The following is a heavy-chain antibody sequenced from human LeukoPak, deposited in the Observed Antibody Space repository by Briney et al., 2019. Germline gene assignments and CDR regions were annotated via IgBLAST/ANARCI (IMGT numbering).Heavy chain of an antibody. J-gene: IGHJ4*02. CDR1: GFTFSNAW. D-gene: IGHD5-18*01. CDR2: ISYDGPNR. V-gene: IGHV3-30*18. Sequence: GGSLRLSCAASGFTFSNAWMNWVRQAPGKGLEWVAVISYDGPNRYYADSVKGRFTISRDDSKDTLHLQMSSLRAEDTAVYYCAKEKLPSGYSFLTDYWGQGTLVTVSS. CDR3: AKEKLPSGYSFLTDY.